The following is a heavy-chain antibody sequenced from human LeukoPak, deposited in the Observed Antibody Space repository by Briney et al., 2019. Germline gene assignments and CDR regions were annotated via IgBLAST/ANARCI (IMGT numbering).Heavy chain of an antibody. J-gene: IGHJ4*02. Sequence: GGSLRLSCAASGFTFSSYAMTWVRQAPGMGLEWVSSISGSGGGTHYADSVKGRFTISRDNSYNTLYLKMNSLTAEDTDVYYCAKSLGGIVVVIAASWGQGTLVTVSS. D-gene: IGHD2-21*01. CDR3: AKSLGGIVVVIAAS. CDR1: GFTFSSYA. V-gene: IGHV3-23*01. CDR2: ISGSGGGT.